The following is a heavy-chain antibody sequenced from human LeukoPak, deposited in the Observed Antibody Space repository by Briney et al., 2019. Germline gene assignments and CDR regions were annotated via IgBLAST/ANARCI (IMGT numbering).Heavy chain of an antibody. CDR2: IIPSGHTT. V-gene: IGHV3-23*01. CDR1: GFTFSSHG. D-gene: IGHD1-1*01. CDR3: ARSPPLWNGDAFDI. J-gene: IGHJ3*02. Sequence: PGGSLRLSCAASGFTFSSHGMNWVRQAPGKGLEWVSGIIPSGHTTYYADSVRGRFTISRDNSRNTLYLQMNSLRVEDTAVYYCARSPPLWNGDAFDIWGQGTMVTVSS.